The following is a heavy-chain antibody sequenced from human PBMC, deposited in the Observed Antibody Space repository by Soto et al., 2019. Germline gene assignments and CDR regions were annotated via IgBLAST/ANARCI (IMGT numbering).Heavy chain of an antibody. CDR3: AGRSSSGWYYFDY. J-gene: IGHJ4*02. D-gene: IGHD6-19*01. CDR1: GYTFTSYG. V-gene: IGHV1-18*01. Sequence: ASVKVSCKASGYTFTSYGISWVRQAPGQGLEWMGWISAYNGNTNYAQKLQGRVTMTTDTSTSTAYKELRILRSDDTAVYYCAGRSSSGWYYFDYWGQGTLVTVSS. CDR2: ISAYNGNT.